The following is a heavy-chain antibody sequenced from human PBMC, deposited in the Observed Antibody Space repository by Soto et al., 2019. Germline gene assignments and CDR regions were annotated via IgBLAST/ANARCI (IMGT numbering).Heavy chain of an antibody. D-gene: IGHD5-18*01. CDR2: VIPMLGRT. CDR1: GGTFTDYT. CDR3: ANGESGGYTYGVYIVY. Sequence: HVQLEQSGAEAKMPGSSVKVSCKASGGTFTDYTFSWVRQAPGQGLEWMGRVIPMLGRTNYAQSFQGRITITADKSTSTVYMELSSLRPEDTAVYFCANGESGGYTYGVYIVYWGQGTLVTVSS. V-gene: IGHV1-69*02. J-gene: IGHJ4*02.